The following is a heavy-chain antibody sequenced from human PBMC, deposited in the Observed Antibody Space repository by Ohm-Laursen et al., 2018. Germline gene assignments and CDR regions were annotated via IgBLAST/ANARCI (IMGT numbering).Heavy chain of an antibody. CDR3: ARHKRYTYGALTY. Sequence: GTLSLTCAVSGGSISGYYWSWIRQSPGKGLEWIGYIYHTGSTKYNPSLKSRVTISVDTPMNQFSLRLSSVTAADTAVYFCARHKRYTYGALTYWGQGTLVTVSS. CDR2: IYHTGST. CDR1: GGSISGYY. V-gene: IGHV4-59*08. D-gene: IGHD5-18*01. J-gene: IGHJ4*02.